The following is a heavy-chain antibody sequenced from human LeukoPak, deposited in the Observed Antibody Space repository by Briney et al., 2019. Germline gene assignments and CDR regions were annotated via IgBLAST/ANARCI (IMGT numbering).Heavy chain of an antibody. Sequence: ASVKVSCKASGYTFTDYYIHWVRQAPGQGLEWMGWINPNPAGTNYEQKFQGRVTMTRDTSISTVYMELSRLRSDDTAVFYCGRDDSCKSFESWGQGTLVTVSS. CDR3: GRDDSCKSFES. V-gene: IGHV1-2*02. CDR2: INPNPAGT. D-gene: IGHD3/OR15-3a*01. J-gene: IGHJ4*02. CDR1: GYTFTDYY.